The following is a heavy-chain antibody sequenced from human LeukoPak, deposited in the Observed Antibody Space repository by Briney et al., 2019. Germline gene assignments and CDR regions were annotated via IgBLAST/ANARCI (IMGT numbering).Heavy chain of an antibody. J-gene: IGHJ4*02. Sequence: ASVTVSCKTSGYTFTTFGINWVRQAPGQGLEWMGWTSPYNGNTNYAQKLQGRVTMTTDTSTNTAYMELRSLRSDDTAVYYCARDKGRAYSYGYVDYWGQRTLVTVS. V-gene: IGHV1-18*01. CDR2: TSPYNGNT. CDR3: ARDKGRAYSYGYVDY. CDR1: GYTFTTFG. D-gene: IGHD5-18*01.